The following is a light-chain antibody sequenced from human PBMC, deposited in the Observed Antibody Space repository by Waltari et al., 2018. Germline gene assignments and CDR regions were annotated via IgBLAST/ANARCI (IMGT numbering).Light chain of an antibody. V-gene: IGKV3-20*01. CDR2: GAS. Sequence: EIVLTQSPGTLSLSPGERATLSCRANQSGCSSYLAWYQQKPGQAPRLLSYGASSRATGVPDRFSGSGSGTDFTLTISRLEPEDFAVYYCQQYGSSPLTFGQGTKVEIK. CDR1: QSGCSSY. CDR3: QQYGSSPLT. J-gene: IGKJ1*01.